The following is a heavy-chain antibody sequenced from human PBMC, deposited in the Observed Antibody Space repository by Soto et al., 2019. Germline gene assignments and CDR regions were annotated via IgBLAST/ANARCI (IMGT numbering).Heavy chain of an antibody. CDR3: SRYLDF. CDR2: INPDGSAK. J-gene: IGHJ4*02. Sequence: GGSLRLSCAASGFTFSASWMDWVRQTPGKGLEWVANINPDGSAKNYVDSVKGRFTISRDNAKNSLFLQMSSLTAEDSGLYFCSRYLDFWGQGTLVTVSS. CDR1: GFTFSASW. V-gene: IGHV3-7*01.